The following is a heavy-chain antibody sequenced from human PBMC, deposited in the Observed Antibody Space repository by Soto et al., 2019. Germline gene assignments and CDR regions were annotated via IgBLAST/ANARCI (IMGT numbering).Heavy chain of an antibody. CDR3: ARTTDCSSTSCYADYYYYMDV. Sequence: QVQLVESGGAWAKPGGSLRLSWPPFGFPLGAYYMGWIRQPPGKGREGVPNIIGSGSTIYYADSVKGRFTISRDNAKNSLYLQMNSLRAEDTAVYYCARTTDCSSTSCYADYYYYMDVWGKGTTVTVSS. J-gene: IGHJ6*03. V-gene: IGHV3-11*01. D-gene: IGHD2-2*01. CDR2: IIGSGSTI. CDR1: GFPLGAYY.